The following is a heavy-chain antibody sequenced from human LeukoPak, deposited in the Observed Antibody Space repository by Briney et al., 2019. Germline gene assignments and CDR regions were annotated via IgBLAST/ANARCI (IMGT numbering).Heavy chain of an antibody. D-gene: IGHD6-6*01. CDR2: ISNDGSNK. CDR3: ARVVVSSSSDYFDY. J-gene: IGHJ4*02. Sequence: GGSLRLSCEASGFTFSTYTIHWVRQVPGKGLEWVAVISNDGSNKFYADSVKGRFTISRDNPKNTLYLQMNSLRGEDTAVYYCARVVVSSSSDYFDYWGQGTLVTVSS. CDR1: GFTFSTYT. V-gene: IGHV3-30*04.